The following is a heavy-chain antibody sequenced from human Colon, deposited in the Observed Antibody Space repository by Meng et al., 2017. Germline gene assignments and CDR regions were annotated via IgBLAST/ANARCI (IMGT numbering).Heavy chain of an antibody. J-gene: IGHJ4*02. V-gene: IGHV4-61*02. CDR3: ATEGFYFDVSGYSIKD. D-gene: IGHD3-22*01. Sequence: SETLSLTCNVSGGSISSGSDFWSWIRQPAGKGLEWIGRIYTSGNTYYNPSLKSRVSISVDNSKNQFSLKLSSVTAADTAVYFCATEGFYFDVSGYSIKDWGQGTLVTVSS. CDR2: IYTSGNT. CDR1: GGSISSGSDF.